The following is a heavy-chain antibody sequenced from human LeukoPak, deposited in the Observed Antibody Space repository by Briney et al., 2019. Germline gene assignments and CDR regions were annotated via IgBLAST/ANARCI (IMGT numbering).Heavy chain of an antibody. Sequence: SVKVSCKASGGTFSSYAISWVRQAPGQGLEWMGGIIPIFGTANYAQKFQGRVTITADKSTSTAYMELSSLRSEDTAVYYCARDWSYGSGSYYMLPYYYMDVWGQGTTVTISS. D-gene: IGHD3-10*01. CDR1: GGTFSSYA. CDR3: ARDWSYGSGSYYMLPYYYMDV. CDR2: IIPIFGTA. V-gene: IGHV1-69*06. J-gene: IGHJ6*03.